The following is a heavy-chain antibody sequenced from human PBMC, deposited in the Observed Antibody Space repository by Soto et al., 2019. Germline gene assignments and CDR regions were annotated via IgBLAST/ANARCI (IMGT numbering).Heavy chain of an antibody. J-gene: IGHJ6*02. V-gene: IGHV4-39*01. D-gene: IGHD6-19*01. CDR1: GGSISSNNYY. CDR3: ARETSGFPRNFHSYYYGMDV. Sequence: PSETLSLTCTVSGGSISSNNYYWGWIRQPPGKGLEWIGNIYYTGNTYYKPSLKSRVTISVDTSKNQFSLKLSSVTAADTAVYYCARETSGFPRNFHSYYYGMDVWGQGTTVTVSS. CDR2: IYYTGNT.